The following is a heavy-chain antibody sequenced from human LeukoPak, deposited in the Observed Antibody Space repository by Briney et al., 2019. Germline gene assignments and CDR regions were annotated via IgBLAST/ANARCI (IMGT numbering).Heavy chain of an antibody. Sequence: PGGSLRLSCAASGFTFSRYGMHWVRQTPGKGQEWVAVISYDASNKYYADSVKGRFTISRDNSKNTLYLQMNSLRAEDTAVYYCAKSHGYSYGFDYWGQGTLVTVSS. CDR3: AKSHGYSYGFDY. CDR1: GFTFSRYG. CDR2: ISYDASNK. D-gene: IGHD5-18*01. J-gene: IGHJ4*02. V-gene: IGHV3-30*18.